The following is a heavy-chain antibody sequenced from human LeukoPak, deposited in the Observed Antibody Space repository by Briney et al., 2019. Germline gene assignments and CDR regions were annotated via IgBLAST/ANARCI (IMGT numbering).Heavy chain of an antibody. CDR3: ARGGSSGALDY. CDR2: MNPNSGST. CDR1: GYTFTSHD. J-gene: IGHJ4*02. Sequence: ASVKVSCKASGYTFTSHDIDWVRQATGQGREWMGWMNPNSGSTGYAQKFQGRVAMTRNTSISTAYLELSSLRSEDTAVFYCARGGSSGALDYWGQGTLVTVSS. V-gene: IGHV1-8*01. D-gene: IGHD6-25*01.